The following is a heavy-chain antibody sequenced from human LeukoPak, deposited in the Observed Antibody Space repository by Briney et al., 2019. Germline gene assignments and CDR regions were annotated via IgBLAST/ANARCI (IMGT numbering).Heavy chain of an antibody. CDR2: MWYDGSKK. Sequence: PGRSLRLSCAASGVTFSSYGMHWVRQAPGKGLEWVAVMWYDGSKKYYADSVKIRFTISRDNSKNTLYLQMNSLRAEDTAMYYCAREPRTTVTTWDYYYGMDVWGQGTTVTVSS. CDR3: AREPRTTVTTWDYYYGMDV. D-gene: IGHD4-17*01. V-gene: IGHV3-33*01. J-gene: IGHJ6*02. CDR1: GVTFSSYG.